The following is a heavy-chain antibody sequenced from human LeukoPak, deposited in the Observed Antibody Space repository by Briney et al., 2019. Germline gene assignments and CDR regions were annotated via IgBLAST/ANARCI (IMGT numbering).Heavy chain of an antibody. Sequence: ASVKVSCKVSGYSFTDFYMQWIQQAPGMGLEWMGLFDPEDDETVYAEKFQGRVTITADTSRDTSYVSLSSLRPEDTAVYYCAVTAAGRDYMDVWGNGTMVTVSS. J-gene: IGHJ6*03. D-gene: IGHD6-13*01. CDR3: AVTAAGRDYMDV. V-gene: IGHV1-69-2*01. CDR1: GYSFTDFY. CDR2: FDPEDDET.